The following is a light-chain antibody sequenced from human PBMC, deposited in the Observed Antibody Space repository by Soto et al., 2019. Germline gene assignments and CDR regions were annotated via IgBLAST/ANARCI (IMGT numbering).Light chain of an antibody. CDR3: QQYGSSPRT. J-gene: IGKJ1*01. CDR1: QTVDFTN. CDR2: GAT. V-gene: IGKV3-20*01. Sequence: EIVLTQSPGTLSLSPGDRATLSCRASQTVDFTNLAWFQQKPAQAPRLLSYGATSRATGIPDRFSGSGSGTEFTLTITRLEPEDFAVYFCQQYGSSPRTFGQGTKVDIK.